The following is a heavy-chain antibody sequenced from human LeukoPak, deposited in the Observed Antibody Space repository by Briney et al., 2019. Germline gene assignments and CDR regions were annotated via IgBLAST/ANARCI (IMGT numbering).Heavy chain of an antibody. Sequence: SETLSLTCTVSGGSISSYYWSWIRQPPGKGLEWIGYIHYSGSTHYNPSLKSRVTISVDTSKNQFSLKLSSVTAADTAVYYCARAYYSSSWSYYYYYMDVWGKGTTVTVSS. V-gene: IGHV4-59*12. J-gene: IGHJ6*03. CDR1: GGSISSYY. CDR2: IHYSGST. D-gene: IGHD6-13*01. CDR3: ARAYYSSSWSYYYYYMDV.